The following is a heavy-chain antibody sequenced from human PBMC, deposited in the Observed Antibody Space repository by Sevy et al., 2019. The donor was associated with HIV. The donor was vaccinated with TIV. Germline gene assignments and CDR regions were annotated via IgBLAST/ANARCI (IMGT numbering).Heavy chain of an antibody. J-gene: IGHJ6*02. CDR3: AKDFTGYNGMDV. V-gene: IGHV3-30*18. CDR1: GITFSTSS. CDR2: ISYHGRDK. D-gene: IGHD3-9*01. Sequence: GGSLRLSCVVSGITFSTSSMHWVRQAPGKGLEWVAVISYHGRDKFYAHSVKGRSTISRDNSKNILYLQMISLRAEDTAVYYCAKDFTGYNGMDVWGQGTMVTVSS.